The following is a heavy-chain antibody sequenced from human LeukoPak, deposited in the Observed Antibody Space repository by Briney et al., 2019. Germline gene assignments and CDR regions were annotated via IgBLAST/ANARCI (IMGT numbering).Heavy chain of an antibody. CDR3: ARDTRREYSSSSLPR. Sequence: PSETVSLTCTVSGGSISSSSYYWGWIRQPPGKGLEWIGSIYYSGSTYYNPSLKSRVTISVDTSKNQFSLKLSSVTAADTAVYYCARDTRREYSSSSLPRWGQGTLVTVSS. V-gene: IGHV4-39*07. D-gene: IGHD6-6*01. J-gene: IGHJ4*02. CDR1: GGSISSSSYY. CDR2: IYYSGST.